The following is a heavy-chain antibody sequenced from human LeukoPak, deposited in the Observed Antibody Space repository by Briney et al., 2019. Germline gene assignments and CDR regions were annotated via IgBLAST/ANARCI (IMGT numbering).Heavy chain of an antibody. CDR2: INPRGGST. CDR3: ARAAIDYGDYDY. D-gene: IGHD4-17*01. Sequence: ASVKVSCKASGYTFTSYYIDWVRQAPGQGREGMGVINPRGGSTRYAQKFQGRVTMTGDPSTRTVYMELSSLTSDDTAVYYCARAAIDYGDYDYWGQGTLVTVSS. CDR1: GYTFTSYY. V-gene: IGHV1-46*01. J-gene: IGHJ4*02.